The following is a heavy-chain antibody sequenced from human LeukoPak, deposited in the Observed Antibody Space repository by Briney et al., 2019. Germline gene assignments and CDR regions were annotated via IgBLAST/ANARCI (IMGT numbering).Heavy chain of an antibody. CDR2: IGGRGVST. CDR3: ANLLSPNSGSGSPFEI. J-gene: IGHJ4*02. CDR1: GFIFSSYA. Sequence: SGGSLRLSCAASGFIFSSYAMTWGRQASGRGLEWVSAIGGRGVSTYYADSVKGRFTISRDNSRNTLFLQMNSLRAEDTAVYYCANLLSPNSGSGSPFEIWGQGTLVSVSS. V-gene: IGHV3-23*01. D-gene: IGHD3-10*01.